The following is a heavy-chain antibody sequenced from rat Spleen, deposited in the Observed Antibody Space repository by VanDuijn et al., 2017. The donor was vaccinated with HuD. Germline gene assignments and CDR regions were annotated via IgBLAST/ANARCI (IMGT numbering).Heavy chain of an antibody. Sequence: EVQLVESGGGLVQPGRSLKLSCAASGITFSNYAMAWVRQAPTKGLEWVATINFDGSSTYYRDSVRGRFSISRDNARSTLYLQMDSLRSEDTATYYCTTAGYSSWGYFDYWGQGVMVTVSS. CDR3: TTAGYSSWGYFDY. V-gene: IGHV5-29*01. CDR1: GITFSNYA. J-gene: IGHJ2*01. CDR2: INFDGSST. D-gene: IGHD1-2*01.